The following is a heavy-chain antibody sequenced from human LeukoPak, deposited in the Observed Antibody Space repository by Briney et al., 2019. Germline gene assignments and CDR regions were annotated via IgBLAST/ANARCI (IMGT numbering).Heavy chain of an antibody. J-gene: IGHJ4*02. Sequence: GGSLRLSCAASGFTFSSSGMSWVRQAPGMRLQWVSAISGSGGSTYYADSVKGRFTISRDNSKNTLYLQLSGLRADDTAVYYCAKDGSPGDYWGQGTRVTVSS. CDR2: ISGSGGST. D-gene: IGHD5-12*01. CDR3: AKDGSPGDY. V-gene: IGHV3-23*01. CDR1: GFTFSSSG.